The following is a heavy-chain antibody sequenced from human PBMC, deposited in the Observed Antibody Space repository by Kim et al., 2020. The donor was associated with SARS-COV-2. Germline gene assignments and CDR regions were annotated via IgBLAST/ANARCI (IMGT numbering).Heavy chain of an antibody. J-gene: IGHJ4*02. D-gene: IGHD3-10*01. V-gene: IGHV3-15*01. CDR3: TTAPHYYGSGSYFDY. Sequence: APVKGRFTISRDESKNTLYLQMNSLKTEDTAVYYCTTAPHYYGSGSYFDYWGQGTLVTVSS.